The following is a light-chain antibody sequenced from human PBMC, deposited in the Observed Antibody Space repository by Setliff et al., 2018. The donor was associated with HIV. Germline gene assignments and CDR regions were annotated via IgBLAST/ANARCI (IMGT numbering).Light chain of an antibody. CDR3: NSYTTSNTLV. CDR1: NSDIGAYKF. CDR2: DTT. J-gene: IGLJ3*02. V-gene: IGLV2-14*03. Sequence: QSVLAQPASVSGSPGQSIAISCAGTNSDIGAYKFVSWYQQHPGKAPKLIIYDTTTRPSGVSGRFSGSKSGNTASLTISGLQAEDEADYYCNSYTTSNTLVFGGGTQLTVL.